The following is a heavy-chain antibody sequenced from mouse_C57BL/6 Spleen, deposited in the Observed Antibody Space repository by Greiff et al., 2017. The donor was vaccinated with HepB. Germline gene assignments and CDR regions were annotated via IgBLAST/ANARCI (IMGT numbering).Heavy chain of an antibody. CDR3: AREGGN. V-gene: IGHV1-82*01. Sequence: VKVVESGPELVKPGASVKISCKASGYAFSSSWMNWVKQRPGKGLEWIGRIYPGDGDTNYNGKFKGKATLTADKSSSTAYMQLSSLTSEDSAVYFCAREGGNWGQGTTLTVSS. CDR2: IYPGDGDT. CDR1: GYAFSSSW. J-gene: IGHJ2*01.